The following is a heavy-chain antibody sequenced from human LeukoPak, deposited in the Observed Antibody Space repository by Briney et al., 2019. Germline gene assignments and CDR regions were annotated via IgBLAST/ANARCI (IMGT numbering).Heavy chain of an antibody. CDR2: ISGSAHKI. D-gene: IGHD5-18*01. Sequence: GGSLRLSCVASGITFSNYAVSWVRQAPEKGLDWVSVISGSAHKIRYADSVKGRFTISRDNSENIVYLQMNNLRTEDTAVYYCAGRVTGYSSGYVYWGQGTLVTVSS. CDR3: AGRVTGYSSGYVY. V-gene: IGHV3-23*01. CDR1: GITFSNYA. J-gene: IGHJ4*02.